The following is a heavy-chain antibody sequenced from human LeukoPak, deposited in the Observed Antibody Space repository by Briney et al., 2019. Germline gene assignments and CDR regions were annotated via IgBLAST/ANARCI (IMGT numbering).Heavy chain of an antibody. D-gene: IGHD5-18*01. CDR1: GGSISSYY. CDR2: IYYSGST. Sequence: SETLSLTCTVSGGSISSYYWSWIRQPPGKGLEWIGYIYYSGSTNYNPSLKSRVTISVDTSKNQFSLKLSSVTAADTAVYYCARVSSYTYGYCLDYWGQGTLVTVSS. J-gene: IGHJ4*02. CDR3: ARVSSYTYGYCLDY. V-gene: IGHV4-59*01.